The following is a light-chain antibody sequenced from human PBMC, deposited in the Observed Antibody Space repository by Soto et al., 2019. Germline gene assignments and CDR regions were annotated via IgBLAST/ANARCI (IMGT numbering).Light chain of an antibody. CDR3: QQYDSSPRT. Sequence: EIVLTQSPGTLSLSPGERATLSCRASQSVNSNYLAWYQQQPGQRARLLMYAASSGSTGIPDRFSGSGAWAQVTLLISRMVPEDVAVYYCQQYDSSPRTFGQGTKVEIK. CDR1: QSVNSNY. J-gene: IGKJ1*01. V-gene: IGKV3-20*01. CDR2: AAS.